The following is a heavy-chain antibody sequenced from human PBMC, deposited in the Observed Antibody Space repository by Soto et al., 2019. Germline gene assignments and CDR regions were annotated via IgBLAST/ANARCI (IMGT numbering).Heavy chain of an antibody. CDR1: GYTFTSYD. D-gene: IGHD2-15*01. J-gene: IGHJ3*01. V-gene: IGHV1-8*01. Sequence: ASMKVSCKASGYTFTSYDINWVRQATGQGLEWMGWMNPNSGNTGYAQKFQGRVTMTRNTSISTAYMELSSLRSEDTAVYYCARVCSDGSCYSDAFDLWGQGTMVTDSS. CDR3: ARVCSDGSCYSDAFDL. CDR2: MNPNSGNT.